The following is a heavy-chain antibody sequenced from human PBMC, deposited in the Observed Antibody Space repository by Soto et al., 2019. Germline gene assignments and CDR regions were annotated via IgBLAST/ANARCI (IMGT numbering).Heavy chain of an antibody. CDR2: IIPIFGTA. CDR1: GGTFSSYA. CDR3: TAARTTAFDY. V-gene: IGHV1-69*01. Sequence: QVQLGQSGAEVKKPGSSVKVSCKASGGTFSSYAISWVRQAPGQGLEWMGGIIPIFGTANYAQKCQCRVTITAAESTSTAYMELSSLRAEDTAVYDCTAARTTAFDYWAQGTAVTVSS. J-gene: IGHJ4*02. D-gene: IGHD6-13*01.